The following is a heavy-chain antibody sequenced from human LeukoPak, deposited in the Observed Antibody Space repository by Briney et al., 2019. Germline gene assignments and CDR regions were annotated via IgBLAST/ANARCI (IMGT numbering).Heavy chain of an antibody. CDR1: GFTVSSNY. D-gene: IGHD3-3*01. V-gene: IGHV3-66*02. CDR3: ATEYYDFWSGYSLRYYYYMDV. CDR2: IYSGGST. Sequence: GGSLRLSCAASGFTVSSNYMSWVRQAPGKGLEWVSVIYSGGSTYYADSVEGRFTISRDNSKNTLYLQMNSLRAEDTAVYYCATEYYDFWSGYSLRYYYYMDVWGKGTTVTVSS. J-gene: IGHJ6*03.